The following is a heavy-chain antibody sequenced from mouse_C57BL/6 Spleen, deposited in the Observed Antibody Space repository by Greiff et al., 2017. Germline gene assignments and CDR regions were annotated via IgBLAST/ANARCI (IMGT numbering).Heavy chain of an antibody. CDR3: AGHEGWDAIVC. J-gene: IGHJ4*01. CDR1: GFTFSDFY. D-gene: IGHD2-3*01. V-gene: IGHV7-1*01. CDR2: SRNKANDYPT. Sequence: EVQVVESGGGLVQSGRSLRLSCATSGFTFSDFYMEWVRQAPGKGLEWIAASRNKANDYPTEYSASVKGRFIVSRDTSPRILYLQMHALRAEATAIYYCAGHEGWDAIVCWGQGTSVTFSS.